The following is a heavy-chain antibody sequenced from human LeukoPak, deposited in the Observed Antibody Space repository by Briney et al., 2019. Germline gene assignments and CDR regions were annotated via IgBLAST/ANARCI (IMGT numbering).Heavy chain of an antibody. J-gene: IGHJ4*02. CDR3: AKDLTSSWYRVFEY. V-gene: IGHV3-30*02. CDR2: IRYDGSST. CDR1: GFTFSNYG. Sequence: PGGSLRLSCAASGFTFSNYGMHWVRQAPGKGLEWVAFIRYDGSSTYYADSVKGRFTISRDTSKNTLSLQMNSLKPEDTAVYYCAKDLTSSWYRVFEYWGQGTLVTVSS. D-gene: IGHD6-13*01.